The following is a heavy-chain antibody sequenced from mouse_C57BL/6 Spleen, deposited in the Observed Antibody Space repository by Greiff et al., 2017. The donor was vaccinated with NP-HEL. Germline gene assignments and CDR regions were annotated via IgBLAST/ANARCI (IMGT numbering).Heavy chain of an antibody. CDR2: IDPSDSYT. CDR3: ARLGYSNFYYAMDY. D-gene: IGHD2-5*01. J-gene: IGHJ4*01. CDR1: GYTFTSYW. Sequence: QVQLQQPGAELVRPGTSVKLSCKASGYTFTSYWMHWVKQRPGQGLEWIGVIDPSDSYTNYNQKFKGKATLTVDTSSSTAYMQLSSLTSEDSAVYYCARLGYSNFYYAMDYRGQGTSVTVSS. V-gene: IGHV1-59*01.